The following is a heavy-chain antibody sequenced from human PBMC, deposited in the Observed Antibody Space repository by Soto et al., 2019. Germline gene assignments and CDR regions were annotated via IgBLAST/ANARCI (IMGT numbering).Heavy chain of an antibody. J-gene: IGHJ5*02. CDR3: ARQAPRYCSGGSCSCFDP. CDR2: IYYSGST. CDR1: GGSISRYY. D-gene: IGHD2-15*01. Sequence: SETLSLTCTVSGGSISRYYWSWIRHPPGKGLEWIGYIYYSGSTNYNPSLKSRVTISVDTSKNQFSLKLSSVTAADTAVYYCARQAPRYCSGGSCSCFDPWGQGTRVTVS. V-gene: IGHV4-59*01.